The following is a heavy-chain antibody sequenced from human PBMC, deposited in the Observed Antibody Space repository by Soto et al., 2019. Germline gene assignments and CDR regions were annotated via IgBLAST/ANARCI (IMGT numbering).Heavy chain of an antibody. D-gene: IGHD2-15*01. V-gene: IGHV3-30*18. Sequence: QVQLVESGGGVVQPGRSLRLSCAASDFTFSDYVMHWVRQAPGKGLEWVARISYDGNYKYYADPVKGRFTISRDTSKNTLFMKMNRLKLEDTAVYYCAKDPGRYCSGGSCILFDDWGQGTLVTVSS. CDR2: ISYDGNYK. J-gene: IGHJ4*02. CDR3: AKDPGRYCSGGSCILFDD. CDR1: DFTFSDYV.